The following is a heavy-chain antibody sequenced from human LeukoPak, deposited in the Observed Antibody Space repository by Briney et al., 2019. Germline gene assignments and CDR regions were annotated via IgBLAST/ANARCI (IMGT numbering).Heavy chain of an antibody. J-gene: IGHJ4*02. CDR2: FDPEDGET. CDR1: GYTLTELS. D-gene: IGHD1-26*01. CDR3: ATDIRSYYYFDY. V-gene: IGHV1-24*01. Sequence: ASVKVSCKVSGYTLTELSMRWVRQAPGKGLEWMGGFDPEDGETIYAQKFQGRVTMTEDTSTDTAYMELSSLRSEDTAVYYCATDIRSYYYFDYWGQGTLVTVSS.